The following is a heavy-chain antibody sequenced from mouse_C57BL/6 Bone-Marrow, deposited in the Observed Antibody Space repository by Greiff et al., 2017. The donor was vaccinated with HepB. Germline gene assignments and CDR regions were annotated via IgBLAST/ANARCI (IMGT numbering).Heavy chain of an antibody. CDR2: IYPGSGST. V-gene: IGHV1-55*01. Sequence: QVQLQQPGAELVKPGASVKMSCKASGYTFTSYWITWVTQRPGQGLEWIGDIYPGSGSTNYNEKFKSKATLTVDTSSSTAYMQLSRLTSEDSAVYYCARSGIYYYGSFYAMDYWGQGTSVTVSS. CDR3: ARSGIYYYGSFYAMDY. CDR1: GYTFTSYW. D-gene: IGHD1-1*01. J-gene: IGHJ4*01.